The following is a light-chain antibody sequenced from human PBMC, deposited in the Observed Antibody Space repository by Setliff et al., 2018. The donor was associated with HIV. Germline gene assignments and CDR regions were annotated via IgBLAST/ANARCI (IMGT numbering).Light chain of an antibody. CDR3: QSYDTSLSGV. CDR2: EVK. CDR1: SSDVGGYSY. J-gene: IGLJ1*01. Sequence: QSVLAQPASVSGSPGQSITISCTGTSSDVGGYSYVSWYQQHPGRAPKLIIYEVKNRPSGVSSRFSGSKSGNTASLTISGLQAEDEADYYCQSYDTSLSGVFGTGTNVTVL. V-gene: IGLV2-14*01.